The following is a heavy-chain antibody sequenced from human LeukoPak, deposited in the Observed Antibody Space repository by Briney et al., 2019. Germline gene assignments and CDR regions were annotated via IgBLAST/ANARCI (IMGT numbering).Heavy chain of an antibody. CDR3: ARAFSLTIVGATGFDY. CDR1: GFTFSDYY. J-gene: IGHJ4*02. CDR2: ISSSGSTI. V-gene: IGHV3-11*01. Sequence: GGSLRLSCAASGFTFSDYYMSWIRQAPGKGLEWVSYISSSGSTIYYADSVKGRFTISRDNAKNSLYLQMNSLRAEDTAVYYCARAFSLTIVGATGFDYWGQGTLVTVSS. D-gene: IGHD1-26*01.